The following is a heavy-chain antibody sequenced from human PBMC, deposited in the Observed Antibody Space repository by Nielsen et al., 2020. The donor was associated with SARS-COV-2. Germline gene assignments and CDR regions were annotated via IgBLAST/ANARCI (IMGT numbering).Heavy chain of an antibody. Sequence: ASVKVSCKASGYTFTSYAMHWVRQAPGQRLEWMGWINAGNGNTKYSQKFQGRVTITRDTSTSTVYMELSSLRSEDTAVYYCARGARYGDYYFDYWGQGTLVTVSS. CDR2: INAGNGNT. D-gene: IGHD4-17*01. CDR3: ARGARYGDYYFDY. CDR1: GYTFTSYA. J-gene: IGHJ4*02. V-gene: IGHV1-3*01.